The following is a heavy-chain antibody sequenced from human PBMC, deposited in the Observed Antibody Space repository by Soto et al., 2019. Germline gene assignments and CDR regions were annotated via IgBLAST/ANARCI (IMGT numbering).Heavy chain of an antibody. CDR3: ARVVPGPQDYTFDY. CDR2: SRNKANSYTT. J-gene: IGHJ4*01. CDR1: GFTFSDHY. Sequence: PGGSLRLSCAVSGFTFSDHYMDWVRQAPGKGLEWVGRSRNKANSYTTEYAASVKGRFTISRDDSKNSLYLQMNSLKTEDTAVYFCARVVPGPQDYTFDYWGQGTLVTVSS. V-gene: IGHV3-72*01. D-gene: IGHD4-4*01.